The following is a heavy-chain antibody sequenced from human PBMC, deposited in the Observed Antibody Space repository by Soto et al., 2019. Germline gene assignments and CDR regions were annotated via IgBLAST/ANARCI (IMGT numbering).Heavy chain of an antibody. D-gene: IGHD3-10*01. V-gene: IGHV3-23*01. CDR1: GFTFSNYA. CDR3: AKDADSPMVRDL. Sequence: EVQLLESGGGLVQPGGSPRLSCAASGFTFSNYAMSWVRQAPGKGLEWVSSISGSGGSTYYADSVKGRFTISRDNSKNSLYLQMNSLRAEDTAVYYCAKDADSPMVRDLWGQGTLVTVSS. CDR2: ISGSGGST. J-gene: IGHJ4*02.